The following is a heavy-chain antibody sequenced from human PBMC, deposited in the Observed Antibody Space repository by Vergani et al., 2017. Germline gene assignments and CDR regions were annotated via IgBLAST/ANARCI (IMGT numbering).Heavy chain of an antibody. J-gene: IGHJ6*03. V-gene: IGHV3-49*04. CDR1: GFTLGDYA. Sequence: EVHLVESGGGLVQPGRSLRLSCSGSGFTLGDYAMTWVRQAPGKGLEWVAFIWSKPYGGTTEYAASVKGRFTISRDNSKNTLYLQMNSLRAEDTAVYYCAKDAGPHYYYYMDVWGKGTTVTVSS. CDR3: AKDAGPHYYYYMDV. CDR2: IWSKPYGGTT.